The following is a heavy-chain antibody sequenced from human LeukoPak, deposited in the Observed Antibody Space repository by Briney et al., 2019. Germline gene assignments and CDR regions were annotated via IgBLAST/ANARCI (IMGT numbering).Heavy chain of an antibody. CDR1: GFIVTNNY. D-gene: IGHD2-8*01. CDR2: VYSGGST. V-gene: IGHV3-66*01. J-gene: IGHJ4*02. Sequence: GGSLRLSCTASGFIVTNNYINWVRQAPGKGLEWVSLVYSGGSTYYADSVKGRFTISRDNSKNMVYLQMNSLRAEDTAMYYCARAPPGVLFDKYGWGKETWATVSS. CDR3: ARAPPGVLFDKYG.